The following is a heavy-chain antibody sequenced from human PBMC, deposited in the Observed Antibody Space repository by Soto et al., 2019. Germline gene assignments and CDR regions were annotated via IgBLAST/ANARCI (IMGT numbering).Heavy chain of an antibody. D-gene: IGHD2-15*01. J-gene: IGHJ4*02. CDR2: IYYSGST. CDR1: GGSISTYY. Sequence: PSETLSLTCTVSGGSISTYYWSWIRQPPGKGLEWIGHIYYSGSTSYNPSLKSRVTISVDTSKNQFSLKLSSVTAADTAVYYCARDHCSGGSCYLAFDYWGLGTLVTVSS. CDR3: ARDHCSGGSCYLAFDY. V-gene: IGHV4-59*01.